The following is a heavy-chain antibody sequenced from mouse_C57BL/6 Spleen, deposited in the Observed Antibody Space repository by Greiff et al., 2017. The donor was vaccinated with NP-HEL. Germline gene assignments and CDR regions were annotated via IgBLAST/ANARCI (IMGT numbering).Heavy chain of an antibody. Sequence: DVQLVESGGGLVQPKGSLKLSCAASGFTFNTYAMHWVRQAPGKGLEWVARIRSKSSNYATYYADSVKDRFTISRDDSQSMLYLQMNNLKTEDTAMYYCVRDKAVVAGNAMDYWGQGTSVTVSS. CDR3: VRDKAVVAGNAMDY. D-gene: IGHD1-1*01. CDR2: IRSKSSNYAT. CDR1: GFTFNTYA. J-gene: IGHJ4*01. V-gene: IGHV10-3*01.